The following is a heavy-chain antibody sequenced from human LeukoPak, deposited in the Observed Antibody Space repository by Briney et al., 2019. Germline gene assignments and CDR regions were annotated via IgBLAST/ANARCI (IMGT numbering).Heavy chain of an antibody. D-gene: IGHD3-22*01. Sequence: GGSLRLSCAASGFTFSSYEMNWVRQAPGKGLEWVSYISISGSTIHYADSVKGRFTISRDNSKNTLYLQMNSLRVEDTAVYYCAKAGPASSDYLNWFDPWGQGTLVTVSS. V-gene: IGHV3-48*03. CDR3: AKAGPASSDYLNWFDP. J-gene: IGHJ5*02. CDR2: ISISGSTI. CDR1: GFTFSSYE.